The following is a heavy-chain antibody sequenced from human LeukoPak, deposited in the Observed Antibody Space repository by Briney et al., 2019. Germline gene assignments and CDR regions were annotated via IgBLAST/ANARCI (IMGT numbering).Heavy chain of an antibody. CDR1: GFTFSSYA. Sequence: GGSLRLSCAASGFTFSSYAMSWVRRAPGKGLEWVSAISGSGGSTYYADSVKGRFTISRDNSKNTLYLQMNSLRAEDTAVCYCAKDRLPGSDYGENSDYWGQGTLVTVSS. D-gene: IGHD4-17*01. CDR3: AKDRLPGSDYGENSDY. J-gene: IGHJ4*02. V-gene: IGHV3-23*01. CDR2: ISGSGGST.